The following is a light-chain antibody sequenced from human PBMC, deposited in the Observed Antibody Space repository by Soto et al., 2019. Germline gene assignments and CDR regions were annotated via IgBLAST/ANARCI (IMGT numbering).Light chain of an antibody. CDR1: QGISSY. V-gene: IGKV1-8*01. CDR2: AAS. J-gene: IGKJ5*01. Sequence: ILMTQSPSSFSAATGDRVTITCRASQGISSYLAWYQQKPGKAPKLLIYAASTLQSGVPSRFSGSGSGTDFTLTISCLQSEDFATYYCQQYYSYPITFGQGTRLEIK. CDR3: QQYYSYPIT.